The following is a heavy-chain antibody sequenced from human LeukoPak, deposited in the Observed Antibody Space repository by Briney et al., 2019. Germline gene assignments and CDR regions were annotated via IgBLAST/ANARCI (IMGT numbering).Heavy chain of an antibody. CDR3: ARDTRPDIDGGNSDYFDY. Sequence: GGSLRLSCSASGFTFSSYSVNWVRQAPGKGLAWVSSISSSGSYIYYADSVKGRFTISRDNAKNSLYLQMNSLRAEDTAVYYCARDTRPDIDGGNSDYFDYWGQGTLVTVSS. J-gene: IGHJ4*02. CDR1: GFTFSSYS. D-gene: IGHD4-23*01. V-gene: IGHV3-21*01. CDR2: ISSSGSYI.